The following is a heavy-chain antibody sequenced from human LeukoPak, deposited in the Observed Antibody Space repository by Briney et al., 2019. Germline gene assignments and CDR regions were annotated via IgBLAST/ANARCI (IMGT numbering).Heavy chain of an antibody. J-gene: IGHJ5*02. Sequence: SETLSLTCTASGGSVSSGSYYWSWIRQPPGKGLEWIGYIYYSGSTNYNPSLKSRVTMSIETSKNQFSLHLTSVTAADTALYYCARGISNGSGVGWFDPWGQGTLVTVPS. V-gene: IGHV4-61*01. CDR1: GGSVSSGSYY. CDR3: ARGISNGSGVGWFDP. D-gene: IGHD3-10*01. CDR2: IYYSGST.